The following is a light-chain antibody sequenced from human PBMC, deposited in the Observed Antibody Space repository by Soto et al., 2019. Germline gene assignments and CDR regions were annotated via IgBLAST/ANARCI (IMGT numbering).Light chain of an antibody. J-gene: IGKJ5*01. Sequence: DIQLTQSPSFLSASVGDRVTITCRASQGISSYLAWYQQKPGKAPKLLIYAASTLQSGVPSRFSGSGSGTEFTLSISSLQPEDVATYYCQQLKSYPINFGQGTRLEIK. V-gene: IGKV1-9*01. CDR1: QGISSY. CDR3: QQLKSYPIN. CDR2: AAS.